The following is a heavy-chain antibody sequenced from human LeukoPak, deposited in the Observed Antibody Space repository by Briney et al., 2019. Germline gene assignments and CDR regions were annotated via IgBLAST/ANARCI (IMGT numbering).Heavy chain of an antibody. D-gene: IGHD2-2*01. V-gene: IGHV4-4*07. CDR2: IYTSGST. Sequence: SETLSLTCTVSGGSISSYYWSWIRQPAGKGLEWIGRIYTSGSTNYNPSLKSRVTMSVDTSKNQFSLKLSSVTAADTAVYYCAREAYCSSTSCQGVFDPWGQGTLVIVSS. CDR1: GGSISSYY. CDR3: AREAYCSSTSCQGVFDP. J-gene: IGHJ5*02.